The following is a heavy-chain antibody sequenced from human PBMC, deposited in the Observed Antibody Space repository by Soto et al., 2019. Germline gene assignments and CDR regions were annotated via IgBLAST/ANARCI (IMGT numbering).Heavy chain of an antibody. J-gene: IGHJ5*02. V-gene: IGHV4-31*03. Sequence: SETLSLTCTVSGGSISSGGYYWSWIRQHPGKGLEWIGYIYYSGSTYYNPSLKSRVTISVDTSKNQFSLKLSSVTAADTAVYYCARDPRDFWSGYEDSGRKGFDPWGQGTLVTVS. CDR3: ARDPRDFWSGYEDSGRKGFDP. D-gene: IGHD3-3*01. CDR2: IYYSGST. CDR1: GGSISSGGYY.